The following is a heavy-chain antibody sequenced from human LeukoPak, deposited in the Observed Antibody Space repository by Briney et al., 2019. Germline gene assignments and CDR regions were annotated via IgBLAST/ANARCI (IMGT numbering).Heavy chain of an antibody. D-gene: IGHD5-12*01. CDR1: GGSISSYY. J-gene: IGHJ4*02. Sequence: SETLSLTCTVSGGSISSYYWSWIRQPPGKGLEWIGYIYYSGSTNYNPSLKRRVTISVDTSKNQFSLKLSSVTAADTAVYYCARGSASKWLRLQNYFDYWGQGTLVTVSS. CDR2: IYYSGST. V-gene: IGHV4-59*01. CDR3: ARGSASKWLRLQNYFDY.